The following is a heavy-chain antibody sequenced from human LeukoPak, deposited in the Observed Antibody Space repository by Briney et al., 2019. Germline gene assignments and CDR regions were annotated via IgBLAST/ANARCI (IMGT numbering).Heavy chain of an antibody. Sequence: GGSLRLSCAASGFTFSSYTMNWVRQAPGKGLEWVSYINSGSSTIYYADSVKGRFTISRDNSKHTLYLQMNSLRAEDTAVYYCARNYYDRGRYYYYGMDVWGQGTTVTVSS. CDR2: INSGSSTI. CDR3: ARNYYDRGRYYYYGMDV. CDR1: GFTFSSYT. D-gene: IGHD3-10*02. V-gene: IGHV3-48*01. J-gene: IGHJ6*02.